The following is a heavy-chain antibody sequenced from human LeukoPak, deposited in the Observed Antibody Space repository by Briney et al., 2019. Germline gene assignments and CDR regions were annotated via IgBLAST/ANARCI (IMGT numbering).Heavy chain of an antibody. J-gene: IGHJ4*02. V-gene: IGHV3-23*01. CDR3: AKWGDYDVLTGYYVSDF. CDR2: ISGRSNNT. D-gene: IGHD3-9*01. Sequence: GALRLSCAASGFIFSNYAMYWVRQAPGKGLEWVSAISGRSNNTYYADSVKGRFTISRDSSKNTLYLQMNSLRADDTAVYYCAKWGDYDVLTGYYVSDFWGQGTLVTVSP. CDR1: GFIFSNYA.